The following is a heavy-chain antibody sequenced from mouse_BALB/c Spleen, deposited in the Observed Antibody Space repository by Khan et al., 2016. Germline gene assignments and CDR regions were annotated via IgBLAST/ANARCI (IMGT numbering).Heavy chain of an antibody. CDR3: VRDGTGNFDY. J-gene: IGHJ2*01. CDR2: IRSKSNNYAK. D-gene: IGHD3-3*01. CDR1: GFTFNTYA. Sequence: EVQLVESGGGLVQPKGSLKLSCAASGFTFNTYAMNWVRQAPGKGLEWVARIRSKSNNYAKYYADSVKDRFTISRDDSQSMLYLQMNNLKTEDTAMYYCVRDGTGNFDYWGQGTTLTISS. V-gene: IGHV10-1*02.